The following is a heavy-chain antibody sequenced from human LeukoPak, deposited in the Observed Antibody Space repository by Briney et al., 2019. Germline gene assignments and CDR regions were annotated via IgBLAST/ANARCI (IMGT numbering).Heavy chain of an antibody. CDR3: ARDYDHYGSGGNENRHWFDP. J-gene: IGHJ5*02. V-gene: IGHV1-18*01. D-gene: IGHD3-10*01. CDR2: ISGNHGDT. Sequence: ASVKVSCKASGYSFSVYGISWVRQAPGQGLEWMGWISGNHGDTDYAQKLQGRVTMTTDTSTSTTYMELRSLRSDDTAVYYCARDYDHYGSGGNENRHWFDPWGQGTLVIVSS. CDR1: GYSFSVYG.